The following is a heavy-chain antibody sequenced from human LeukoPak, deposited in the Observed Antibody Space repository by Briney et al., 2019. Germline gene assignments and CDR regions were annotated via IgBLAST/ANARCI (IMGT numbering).Heavy chain of an antibody. V-gene: IGHV1-69*13. CDR3: AIDKALFNSSGWYGGSYFDY. CDR2: IIPIFGTA. Sequence: SVKVSCKASGYTFTDYDINWVRQATGQGLEWMGGIIPIFGTANYAQKFQGRVTITADESTSTAYMELSSLRSEDTAVYYCAIDKALFNSSGWYGGSYFDYWGQGTLVTVSS. J-gene: IGHJ4*02. CDR1: GYTFTDYD. D-gene: IGHD6-19*01.